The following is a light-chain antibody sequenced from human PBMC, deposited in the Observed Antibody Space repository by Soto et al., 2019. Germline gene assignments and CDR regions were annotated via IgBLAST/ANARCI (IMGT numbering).Light chain of an antibody. CDR1: QNIGNF. V-gene: IGKV3-11*01. J-gene: IGKJ3*01. CDR3: QQRTTCPPLCA. CDR2: DAS. Sequence: EIVLTQSPSNMSLSPGERATLSCRASQNIGNFLAWYQHKPGQDPRLLIYDASTRATGIPARFSGSGCGTDFTLTISSIEPADVEVYDYQQRTTCPPLCAFGPGTRVGIK.